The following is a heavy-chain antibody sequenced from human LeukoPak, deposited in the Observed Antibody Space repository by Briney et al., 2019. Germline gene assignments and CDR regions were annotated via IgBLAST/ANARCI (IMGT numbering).Heavy chain of an antibody. Sequence: ASVKVSCKASGGTFNNYTITWLRQAPGQGLQWMGWINPNSGDPNYAQTFQGRVTMTRDTSISTAYMQLNSLRSDDTAVYYCARGGDGNRRDFDYWGQGTLVTVSS. J-gene: IGHJ4*02. CDR2: INPNSGDP. V-gene: IGHV1-2*02. CDR3: ARGGDGNRRDFDY. CDR1: GGTFNNYT. D-gene: IGHD5-24*01.